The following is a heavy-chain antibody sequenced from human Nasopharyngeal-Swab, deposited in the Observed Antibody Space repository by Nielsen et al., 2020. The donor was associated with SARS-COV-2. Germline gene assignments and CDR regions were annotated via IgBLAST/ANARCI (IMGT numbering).Heavy chain of an antibody. V-gene: IGHV3-66*01. J-gene: IGHJ2*01. CDR1: GFTVSSNY. Sequence: GESLKISCAASGFTVSSNYMSWVRQAPGKGLEWVSVIYSGGSTYYADSVKGRFTTSRDNSKNTLYLQMNSLRAEDTAVYYCARATFADWYFDLWGRGTLVTVSS. D-gene: IGHD2/OR15-2a*01. CDR3: ARATFADWYFDL. CDR2: IYSGGST.